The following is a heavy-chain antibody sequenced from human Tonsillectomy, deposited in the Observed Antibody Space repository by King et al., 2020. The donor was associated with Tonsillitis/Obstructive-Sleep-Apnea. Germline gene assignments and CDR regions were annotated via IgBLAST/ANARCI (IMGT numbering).Heavy chain of an antibody. Sequence: QLVQSGPEVKKPGASVNVSCKASGYTFTSYGMHWVRQAPGQRLEWMGWINTGNGHTKYSHKFQGRVTITRDTSATTGHMELSSLRSEDTAVYYCARLGDIAVAGQPYYSYYMDVWGKGPTVTVSS. CDR3: ARLGDIAVAGQPYYSYYMDV. CDR1: GYTFTSYG. CDR2: INTGNGHT. D-gene: IGHD2-15*01. J-gene: IGHJ6*03. V-gene: IGHV1-3*04.